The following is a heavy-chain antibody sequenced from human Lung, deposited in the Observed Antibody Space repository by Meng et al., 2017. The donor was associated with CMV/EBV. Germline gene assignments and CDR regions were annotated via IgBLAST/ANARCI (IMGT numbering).Heavy chain of an antibody. Sequence: GEXXKILCRNLGYSLGDYWLGWVRQMPGKGLEWMGIIRPDGSDAQYSPSVHGQVTMSVDTSDNAAYPQWADLKGSDTAFYFCVGHRGYEMWGQGTLVTVSS. CDR2: IRPDGSDA. V-gene: IGHV5-51*01. CDR1: GYSLGDYW. CDR3: VGHRGYEM. D-gene: IGHD2-2*01. J-gene: IGHJ4*03.